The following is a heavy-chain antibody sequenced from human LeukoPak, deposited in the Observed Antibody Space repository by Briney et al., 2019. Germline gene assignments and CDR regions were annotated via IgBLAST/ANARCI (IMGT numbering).Heavy chain of an antibody. Sequence: SETLSLTCTDSGGSISGYECSWVRQPPGKEMEWIGYVYSSGNTNYNPSLKSRVTLSVDTSKNQFSLKLVSVTAADTAVYYCARHPPSSAGAYDIWGQGTMVTVSS. CDR3: ARHPPSSAGAYDI. V-gene: IGHV4-59*08. D-gene: IGHD3-10*01. J-gene: IGHJ3*02. CDR1: GGSISGYE. CDR2: VYSSGNT.